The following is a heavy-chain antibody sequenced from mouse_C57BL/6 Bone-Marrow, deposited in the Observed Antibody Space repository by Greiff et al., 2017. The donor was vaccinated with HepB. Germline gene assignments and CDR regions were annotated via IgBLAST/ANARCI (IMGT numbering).Heavy chain of an antibody. Sequence: EVQLQQSGPELVKPGASVKISCKASGYSFTGYYMNWVKQSPEKSLEWIGEINPSTGGTTYNQKFKAMATLTVDKSSSTAYMQLKSLTSEDSAVYYCARGGRWGFDYWGQGTTLTVSS. CDR3: ARGGRWGFDY. CDR1: GYSFTGYY. D-gene: IGHD1-1*02. CDR2: INPSTGGT. J-gene: IGHJ2*01. V-gene: IGHV1-42*01.